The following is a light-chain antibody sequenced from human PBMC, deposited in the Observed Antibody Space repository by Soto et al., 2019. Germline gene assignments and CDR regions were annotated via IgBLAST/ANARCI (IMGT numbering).Light chain of an antibody. J-gene: IGLJ1*01. Sequence: VLAQPASVSGSPGQSITISCTGTSSDVGGYNYVSWYQQHPGKAPKLMIYEVSNRPSGVSNRFSGSKSGNTASLTISGLQAEDEADYYCSSYTSSSSYVFGTGTKVTVL. V-gene: IGLV2-14*01. CDR2: EVS. CDR1: SSDVGGYNY. CDR3: SSYTSSSSYV.